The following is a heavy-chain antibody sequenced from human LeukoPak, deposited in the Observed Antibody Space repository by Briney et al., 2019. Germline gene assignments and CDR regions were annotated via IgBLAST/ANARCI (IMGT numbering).Heavy chain of an antibody. Sequence: GASVKVSCKASGYTFTTYAMHWVRQAPGQRLEWMGWINAGNGNTKYSQKFQGRVTMTRDTSISTAYMELSRLRSDDTAVYYCARVQCSSTSCYTRVFDYWGQGTLVTVSS. D-gene: IGHD2-2*02. CDR2: INAGNGNT. J-gene: IGHJ4*02. CDR3: ARVQCSSTSCYTRVFDY. V-gene: IGHV1-3*01. CDR1: GYTFTTYA.